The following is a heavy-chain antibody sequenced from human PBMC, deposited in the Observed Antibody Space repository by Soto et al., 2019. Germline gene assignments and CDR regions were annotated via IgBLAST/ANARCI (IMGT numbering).Heavy chain of an antibody. D-gene: IGHD6-19*01. CDR1: GGSISSHY. Sequence: PSETLSLTCTVSGGSISSHYWSWIRQPPGKGLEWIGFISYSGSTSYNPSLKSRVTIAVDTSKNQLSLKLSSVTAADTAVYYCARHSPGYSSGWYEADFDYWGQGTLVTAPQ. J-gene: IGHJ4*02. CDR3: ARHSPGYSSGWYEADFDY. V-gene: IGHV4-59*11. CDR2: ISYSGST.